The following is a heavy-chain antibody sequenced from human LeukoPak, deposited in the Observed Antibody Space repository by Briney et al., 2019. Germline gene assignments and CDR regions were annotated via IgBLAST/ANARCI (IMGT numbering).Heavy chain of an antibody. CDR1: GYTFTGYY. V-gene: IGHV1-2*02. J-gene: IGHJ5*02. D-gene: IGHD6-13*01. CDR3: ASPQSIAAAGTTGENWFDP. Sequence: GASVKVSCKASGYTFTGYYMHWVRQAPGQGLERMGWINPNSGGTNYAQKFQGRVTMTRDTSISTAYMELSRLRSDDTAVYYCASPQSIAAAGTTGENWFDPWGQGTLVTVSS. CDR2: INPNSGGT.